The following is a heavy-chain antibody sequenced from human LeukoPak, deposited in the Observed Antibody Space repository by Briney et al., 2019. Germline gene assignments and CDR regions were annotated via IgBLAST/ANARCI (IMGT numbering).Heavy chain of an antibody. CDR3: AAGPWELDF. CDR1: GXSINTYY. CDR2: IYNGGNT. J-gene: IGHJ4*02. V-gene: IGHV4-4*09. Sequence: SEXXXXTXTVSGXSINTYYASWIRQAPGKGLEFIGFIYNGGNTNYNPSLKSRATISVDTSNNQFSLRLTSVAAADTAMYYCAAGPWELDFWGQGTLVTVSS. D-gene: IGHD1-26*01.